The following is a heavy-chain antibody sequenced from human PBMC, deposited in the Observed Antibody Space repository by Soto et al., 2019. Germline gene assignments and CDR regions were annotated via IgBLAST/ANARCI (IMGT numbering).Heavy chain of an antibody. CDR2: IWYDGSNK. CDR3: AREAAVAGYFDY. V-gene: IGHV3-33*01. Sequence: PGGSLRLSCAASGFTFSSYGMHWVRQAPGKGLEWVAVIWYDGSNKYYADSVKGRFTISRDNSKNTLYLQMNSLRAEDTAVYYCAREAAVAGYFDYWGQGTLVTVSS. D-gene: IGHD6-19*01. J-gene: IGHJ4*02. CDR1: GFTFSSYG.